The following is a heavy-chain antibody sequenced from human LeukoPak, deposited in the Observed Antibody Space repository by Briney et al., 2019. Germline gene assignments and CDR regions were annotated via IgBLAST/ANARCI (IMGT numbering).Heavy chain of an antibody. CDR2: IYSGGNT. J-gene: IGHJ4*02. D-gene: IGHD2-2*01. Sequence: SSYYWGWIRQPPGKGLEWVSVIYSGGNTYYADSVKGRFTISRDNSKNTVYLQMNSLRAEDTAVYYCGRGETSSYDYSGQGTLVTVSS. CDR1: SSYY. CDR3: GRGETSSYDY. V-gene: IGHV3-53*03.